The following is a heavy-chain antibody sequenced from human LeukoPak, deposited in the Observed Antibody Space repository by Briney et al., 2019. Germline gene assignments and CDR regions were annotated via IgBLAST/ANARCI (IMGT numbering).Heavy chain of an antibody. Sequence: SETLSLTCTVSGGSITNVNYYWAWIRQPPGKGLEWIGSIYYSGSTYYNPSLKSRVTISVDTSKNQFSLKLSSVTAADTAGYYCARRRYYGDFFDYWGQGTLVTVSS. V-gene: IGHV4-39*07. CDR3: ARRRYYGDFFDY. J-gene: IGHJ4*02. CDR2: IYYSGST. CDR1: GGSITNVNYY. D-gene: IGHD3-9*01.